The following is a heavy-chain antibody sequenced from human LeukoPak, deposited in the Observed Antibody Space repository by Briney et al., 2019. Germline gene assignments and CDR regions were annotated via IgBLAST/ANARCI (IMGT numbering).Heavy chain of an antibody. V-gene: IGHV4-4*07. Sequence: SETLSLTCTVSGASISSDYWSWIRQPAGKGLEWIGRIYTSGSTNYNPSLKSRVTMSVDTSKNQFSLKLSSVTAADTAVYYCARDLGTAMGHREFDYWGQGTLVTVSS. CDR3: ARDLGTAMGHREFDY. CDR2: IYTSGST. CDR1: GASISSDY. D-gene: IGHD5-18*01. J-gene: IGHJ4*02.